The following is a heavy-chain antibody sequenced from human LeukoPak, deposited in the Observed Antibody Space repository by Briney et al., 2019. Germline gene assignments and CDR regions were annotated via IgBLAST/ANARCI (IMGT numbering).Heavy chain of an antibody. D-gene: IGHD6-13*01. Sequence: GGSLRLSCAASGFTFSSYSMNWVRQAPGKGLEWVANIRQDGDTKYYVDSVKGRFTISRDNATNSLYLQMNSLRAEDTAIYYCARSLPYGTTWYGRSDFWGQGTLVTVSS. CDR2: IRQDGDTK. CDR1: GFTFSSYS. J-gene: IGHJ4*02. CDR3: ARSLPYGTTWYGRSDF. V-gene: IGHV3-7*03.